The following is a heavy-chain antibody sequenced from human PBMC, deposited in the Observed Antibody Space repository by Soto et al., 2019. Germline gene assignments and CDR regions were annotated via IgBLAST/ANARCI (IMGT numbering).Heavy chain of an antibody. CDR2: IYYSGST. D-gene: IGHD5-12*01. CDR1: GGSISSYY. V-gene: IGHV4-59*01. CDR3: AREAYSGYDFDY. J-gene: IGHJ4*02. Sequence: PSETLSLTCTVSGGSISSYYWSWIRQPPGKGLEWIGYIYYSGSTNYNPSLKSRVTISVDTSKNQFSLKLSSVTAADTAVYYCAREAYSGYDFDYWGQGTLVTVSS.